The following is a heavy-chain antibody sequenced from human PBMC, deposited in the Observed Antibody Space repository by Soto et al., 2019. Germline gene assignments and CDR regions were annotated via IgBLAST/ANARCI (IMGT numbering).Heavy chain of an antibody. D-gene: IGHD6-19*01. CDR3: ARAPYTSGRTYYFDY. V-gene: IGHV1-3*01. CDR2: ITAGNGKT. J-gene: IGHJ4*01. CDR1: GYTFNNYA. Sequence: ASVKVSCKASGYTFNNYAIHWVRQAPGQRLEWMGWITAGNGKTEYSQKLQGRVTIAMDTSASTAYMELSSLTSEDTAVYYCARAPYTSGRTYYFDYWGRG.